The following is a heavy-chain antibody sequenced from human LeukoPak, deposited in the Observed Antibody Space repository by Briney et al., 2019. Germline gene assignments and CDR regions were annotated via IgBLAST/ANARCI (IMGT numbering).Heavy chain of an antibody. Sequence: SVKVSCMSSGYTFTNFYMHWLRQAPGQGLEWMGGIMPISGTANHAQKFQGRVTITADKSTSTAYMELSSLRSEDTAVYYCARNLYGGNSWDVFDYWGQGTLVTVSS. V-gene: IGHV1-69*06. CDR3: ARNLYGGNSWDVFDY. D-gene: IGHD4-23*01. CDR1: GYTFTNFY. CDR2: IMPISGTA. J-gene: IGHJ4*02.